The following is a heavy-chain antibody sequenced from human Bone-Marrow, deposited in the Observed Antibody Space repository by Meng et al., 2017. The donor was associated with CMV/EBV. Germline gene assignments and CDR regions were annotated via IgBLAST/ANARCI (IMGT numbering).Heavy chain of an antibody. J-gene: IGHJ6*02. CDR2: MNPNSGKT. V-gene: IGHV1-8*03. Sequence: VSCKDSQYTFTIYDINLVRQATGQGLEWMGWMNPNSGKTGDTQKFRGRVTITSDRFVSTAYMELSSLRSEDIAEYSCVRQCTTYYEFWSGYLYYYYYYGMDVWGQGTTVTVSS. D-gene: IGHD3-3*01. CDR3: VRQCTTYYEFWSGYLYYYYYYGMDV. CDR1: QYTFTIYD.